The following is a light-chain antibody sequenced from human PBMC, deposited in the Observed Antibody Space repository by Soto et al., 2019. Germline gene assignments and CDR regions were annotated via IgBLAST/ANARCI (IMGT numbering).Light chain of an antibody. CDR3: QQYGSSPAIT. V-gene: IGKV3-20*01. CDR1: QIVSSSY. Sequence: EIVLTQSPGTLSLPPGERATLSCRASQIVSSSYLAWYQQKPGQAPRLLIYGASSRATGIPDRFSGSGSGTDFTLTISRLEPEDFAVYYCQQYGSSPAITFGQGTRLEIK. CDR2: GAS. J-gene: IGKJ5*01.